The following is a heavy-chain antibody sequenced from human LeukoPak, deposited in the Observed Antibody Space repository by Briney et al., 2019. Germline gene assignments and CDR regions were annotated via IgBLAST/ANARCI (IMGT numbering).Heavy chain of an antibody. J-gene: IGHJ4*02. V-gene: IGHV3-66*01. D-gene: IGHD3-22*01. CDR1: GFTVSSNY. CDR2: IYSGGST. Sequence: GGSLRLSCAASGFTVSSNYMSWVRQAPGKGLEWVSVIYSGGSTCYADSVKGRFIISRDNSKNTLYLQMNSLRAEDTAVYYCARDTYDSSGCLDYWGQGTLVTVSS. CDR3: ARDTYDSSGCLDY.